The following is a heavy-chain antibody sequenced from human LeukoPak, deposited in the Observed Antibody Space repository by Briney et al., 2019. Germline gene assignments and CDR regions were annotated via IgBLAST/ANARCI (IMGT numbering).Heavy chain of an antibody. CDR1: GGSISSYY. Sequence: PSETLSLTCTVSGGSISSYYWSWIRQPPGKGLEWIGYIYYSGSTNYNPSLKSRVTISVDTSKNQFSLKLSSVTAADTAVYYCARAVEMATTPTIDYWGQGTLLTVSS. J-gene: IGHJ4*02. CDR3: ARAVEMATTPTIDY. V-gene: IGHV4-59*01. CDR2: IYYSGST. D-gene: IGHD5-24*01.